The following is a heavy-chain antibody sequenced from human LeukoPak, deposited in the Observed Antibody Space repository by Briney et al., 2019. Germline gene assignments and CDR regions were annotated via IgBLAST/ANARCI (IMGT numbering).Heavy chain of an antibody. CDR3: ARDGPETTVVTPTTLYYFDY. CDR1: GFTFSSYS. V-gene: IGHV3-48*04. CDR2: ISSSSSTI. D-gene: IGHD4-23*01. J-gene: IGHJ4*02. Sequence: PGGSLRLSCAASGFTFSSYSMNWVRQAPGKGLEWVSYISSSSSTIYYADSVKGRFTISRDNAKNSLYLQMNSLRAEDTAVYYCARDGPETTVVTPTTLYYFDYWGQGTLVTVSS.